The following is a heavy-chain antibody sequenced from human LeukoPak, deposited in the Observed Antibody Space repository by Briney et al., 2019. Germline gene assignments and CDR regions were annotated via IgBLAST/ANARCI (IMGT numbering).Heavy chain of an antibody. CDR1: GFAFSGFA. D-gene: IGHD4-17*01. CDR3: ARGRGGDYVPSRFDY. V-gene: IGHV3-23*01. J-gene: IGHJ4*02. Sequence: PGGSLRLSCSGSGFAFSGFAMGWVRQAPGKGLEWVSSITGSGNKTYYADYVDGRFTVSRDNTKNTLYLQLNSLRAEDTALYYCARGRGGDYVPSRFDYWGQGTLVTVSS. CDR2: ITGSGNKT.